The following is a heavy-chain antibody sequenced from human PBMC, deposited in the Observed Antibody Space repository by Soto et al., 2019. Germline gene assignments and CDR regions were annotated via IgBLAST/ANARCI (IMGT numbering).Heavy chain of an antibody. CDR1: GGSISSSSYY. Sequence: NPSETLSLTCTVSGGSISSSSYYWGWIRQPPGKGLEWIGSIYYSGSTYYNPSLKSRVTISVDTSKNQFSLKLSSVTAADTAVYYCARAYCSSTSCYIRTMGWFDPWGQGTLVTVSS. CDR2: IYYSGST. CDR3: ARAYCSSTSCYIRTMGWFDP. D-gene: IGHD2-2*02. J-gene: IGHJ5*02. V-gene: IGHV4-39*01.